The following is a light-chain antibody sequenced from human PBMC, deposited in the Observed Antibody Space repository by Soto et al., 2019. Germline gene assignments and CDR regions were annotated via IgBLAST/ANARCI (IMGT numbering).Light chain of an antibody. CDR3: QQSYSTHVA. CDR1: QSISSY. J-gene: IGKJ1*01. Sequence: DIQMTQSPSSLSASVGDRVTITCRASQSISSYLNWYQQKPGKAPKLLIYAASSLQSGVPSRFSGSESGTDFTLTISSLQPEDFATYYCQQSYSTHVAFGQGTKVDIK. CDR2: AAS. V-gene: IGKV1-39*01.